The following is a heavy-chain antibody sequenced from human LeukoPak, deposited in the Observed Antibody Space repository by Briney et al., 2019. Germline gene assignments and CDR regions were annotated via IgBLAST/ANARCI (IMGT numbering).Heavy chain of an antibody. CDR3: ARDLGYSGYDRAEGDWLYFDY. CDR1: GYTFTSYY. D-gene: IGHD5-12*01. CDR2: INPSGGST. J-gene: IGHJ4*02. Sequence: ASVKVSCKASGYTFTSYYMHWVRQAPGQGLEWMGIINPSGGSTSYAQKFQGRVTMTRDMSTSTVYMELSSLRSEDTAVYYCARDLGYSGYDRAEGDWLYFDYWGQGTLVTVSS. V-gene: IGHV1-46*01.